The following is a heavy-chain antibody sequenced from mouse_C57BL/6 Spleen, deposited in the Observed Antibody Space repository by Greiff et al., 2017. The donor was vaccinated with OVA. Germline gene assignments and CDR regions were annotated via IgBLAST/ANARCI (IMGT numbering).Heavy chain of an antibody. CDR2: FYPGSGSI. D-gene: IGHD1-1*01. CDR3: ARHEETVVARRYYFDY. J-gene: IGHJ2*01. V-gene: IGHV1-62-2*01. Sequence: VKLQESGAELVKPGASVKLSCKASGYTFTEYTIHWVKQRSGQGLEWIGWFYPGSGSIKYNEKFKDKATLTADKSSSTVYMELSRLTSEDSAVYFCARHEETVVARRYYFDYWGQGTTLTVSS. CDR1: GYTFTEYT.